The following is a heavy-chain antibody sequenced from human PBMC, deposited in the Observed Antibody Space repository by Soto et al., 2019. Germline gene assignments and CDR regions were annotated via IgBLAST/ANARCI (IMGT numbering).Heavy chain of an antibody. J-gene: IGHJ4*02. Sequence: EVQLVESGGGLVQPGRSLRLSCAASGFTFDDYAMHWVRQAPGKGLEWVSGISWNSGSIGYADSVKGRFTISRDNAKNSLYLQMNSLRAEDTALYYCAKDTSGGSGSPIYFDYWGQGTLVTVSS. D-gene: IGHD3-10*01. V-gene: IGHV3-9*01. CDR2: ISWNSGSI. CDR3: AKDTSGGSGSPIYFDY. CDR1: GFTFDDYA.